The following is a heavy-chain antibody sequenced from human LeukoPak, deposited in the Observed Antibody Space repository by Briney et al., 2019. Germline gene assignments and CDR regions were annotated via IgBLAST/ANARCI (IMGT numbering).Heavy chain of an antibody. V-gene: IGHV3-21*01. Sequence: GRSLRLALYVAGFTLGIYSMIWVRDTPGEGLGWGSSIRGDSTETRHADSLMARITISRDNAKKSLYLQMNSLRVEDTAVYYCARAVSSSWPKFDYWGQGTLVTASS. J-gene: IGHJ4*02. CDR1: GFTLGIYS. CDR2: IRGDSTET. D-gene: IGHD6-13*01. CDR3: ARAVSSSWPKFDY.